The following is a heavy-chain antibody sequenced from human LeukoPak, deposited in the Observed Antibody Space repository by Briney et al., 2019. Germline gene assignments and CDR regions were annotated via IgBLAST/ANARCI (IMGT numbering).Heavy chain of an antibody. CDR2: ISWSSANV. Sequence: PGGSLRLSCAASGFTFDDYAMHWVRHVPGKGLEWVSGISWSSANVGYADSVKGRFTISRDNAKNSLYLQMNSLRVEDTALYYCAKDMGSGSYKGFLDYWGQGTLVTVSS. CDR1: GFTFDDYA. D-gene: IGHD1-26*01. CDR3: AKDMGSGSYKGFLDY. J-gene: IGHJ4*02. V-gene: IGHV3-9*01.